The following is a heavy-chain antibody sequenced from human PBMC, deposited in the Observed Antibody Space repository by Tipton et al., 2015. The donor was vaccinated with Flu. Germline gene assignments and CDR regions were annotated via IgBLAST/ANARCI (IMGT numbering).Heavy chain of an antibody. D-gene: IGHD3-16*01. J-gene: IGHJ6*02. V-gene: IGHV3-33*01. CDR2: IWYDGSNE. Sequence: SLRLSCAASGFGFSSYGMHWVRQAPGRGLEWVAAIWYDGSNENYADPVKGRFTISRDNSKNTLFLQMNSLRVEDTAIYYCARDWMITSPHGVDVWGQGTTVTVSS. CDR3: ARDWMITSPHGVDV. CDR1: GFGFSSYG.